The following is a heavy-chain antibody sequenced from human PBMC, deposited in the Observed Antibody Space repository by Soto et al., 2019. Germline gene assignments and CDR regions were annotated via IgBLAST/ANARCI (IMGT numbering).Heavy chain of an antibody. V-gene: IGHV4-61*01. CDR3: ARRTMVRGAPSWFDP. CDR2: IYYSGST. D-gene: IGHD3-10*01. CDR1: GGSVSSGSYY. J-gene: IGHJ5*02. Sequence: QVQLQESGPGLVKPSETLSLTCTVSGGSVSSGSYYWSWIRQPPGKGLEWIGYIYYSGSTNYNPSLKSRVTISVDTSKNQFSLKLSSVTAADTAVYYCARRTMVRGAPSWFDPWGQGTLVTVSS.